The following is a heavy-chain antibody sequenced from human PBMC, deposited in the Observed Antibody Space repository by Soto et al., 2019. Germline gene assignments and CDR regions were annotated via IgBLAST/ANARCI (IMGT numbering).Heavy chain of an antibody. Sequence: SETLSLTCTVSGGSIRSYYWSWIRQPPGKGLEWIGYIYYSGSTNYNPSLKSRVTISVDRSKNQFSLKLNSVTAADTAVYYCARAPDVWGQGTTVTVSS. J-gene: IGHJ6*02. CDR3: ARAPDV. V-gene: IGHV4-59*12. CDR2: IYYSGST. CDR1: GGSIRSYY.